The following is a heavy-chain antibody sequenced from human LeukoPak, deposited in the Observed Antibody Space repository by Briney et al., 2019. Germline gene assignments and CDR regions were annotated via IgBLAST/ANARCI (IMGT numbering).Heavy chain of an antibody. Sequence: GGSLRLSCAASGFTFSNFGINWVRQAPGKGLEWVSSISSSSSYISYADSVKGRFTISRDNAKNSLDPQMNSLRAEDTAVYYCAIDRYSSGWYTFHYWGQGTLVTVSS. CDR2: ISSSSSYI. D-gene: IGHD6-19*01. J-gene: IGHJ4*02. CDR1: GFTFSNFG. CDR3: AIDRYSSGWYTFHY. V-gene: IGHV3-21*01.